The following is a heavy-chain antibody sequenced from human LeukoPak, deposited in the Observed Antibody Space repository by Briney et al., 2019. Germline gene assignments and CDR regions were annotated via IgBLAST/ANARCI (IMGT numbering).Heavy chain of an antibody. D-gene: IGHD3-22*01. V-gene: IGHV1-2*02. Sequence: ASVKVSCKSSGYTFTGYYMHWVRQAPGQGLEWMGCINPNSGGTNYAQKFQGRVTMTRDTSISTAYMELSRLRSDDTAVYYCARDWIIVDTFDYWGQGTLVTVSS. J-gene: IGHJ4*02. CDR3: ARDWIIVDTFDY. CDR2: INPNSGGT. CDR1: GYTFTGYY.